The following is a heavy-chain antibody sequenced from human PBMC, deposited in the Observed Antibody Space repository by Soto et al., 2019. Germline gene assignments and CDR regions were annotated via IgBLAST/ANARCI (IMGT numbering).Heavy chain of an antibody. V-gene: IGHV4-59*01. CDR3: ARVVRGVIMYYFDY. Sequence: SETLSLTCTVSGGSISSCYWSWIRRPLGKGLEWIGYIYYSGSTNYNPSLKSRVTISVDTSKNQFSLKLSSVTAADTAVYYCARVVRGVIMYYFDYWGQGTLVTVSS. J-gene: IGHJ4*02. CDR2: IYYSGST. CDR1: GGSISSCY. D-gene: IGHD3-10*01.